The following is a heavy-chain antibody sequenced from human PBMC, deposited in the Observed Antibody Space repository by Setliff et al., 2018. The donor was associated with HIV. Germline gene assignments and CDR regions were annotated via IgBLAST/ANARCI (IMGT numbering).Heavy chain of an antibody. D-gene: IGHD5-18*01. CDR3: SNWNTTIDEDA. CDR2: INRSGSA. J-gene: IGHJ5*02. Sequence: SETLSLTCAVYGGSFSGYYWNWIRQPPGMGLEWIGEINRSGSANYNRSLKSRVTMSLDTSKNQFSLKMTSVTAADTALYYCSNWNTTIDEDAWGQGTLVTVSS. V-gene: IGHV4-34*01. CDR1: GGSFSGYY.